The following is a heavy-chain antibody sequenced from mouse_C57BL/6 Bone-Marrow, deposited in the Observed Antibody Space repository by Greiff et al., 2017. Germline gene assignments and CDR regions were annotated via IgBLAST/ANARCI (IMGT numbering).Heavy chain of an antibody. D-gene: IGHD1-1*01. Sequence: QVQLQQPGTELVKPGASVKLSCKASGYTFTSYWMHWVKQRPGQGLEWIGNINPSNGGTNYNEKFKSKATLTVDKSSSTAYMQLSSLTSADSAVYYCSGRLINYDNSYWFAYWGQGTLVTVSA. CDR1: GYTFTSYW. CDR3: SGRLINYDNSYWFAY. CDR2: INPSNGGT. J-gene: IGHJ3*01. V-gene: IGHV1-53*01.